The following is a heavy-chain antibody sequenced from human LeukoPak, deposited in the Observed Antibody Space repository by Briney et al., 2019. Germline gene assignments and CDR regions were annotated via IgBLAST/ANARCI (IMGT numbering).Heavy chain of an antibody. V-gene: IGHV1-18*01. CDR2: IIPYNGYT. D-gene: IGHD6-19*01. J-gene: IGHJ4*02. CDR3: ARDDPGWYGNFDY. Sequence: AASVKVSCKASGYTFTSFAMNWVRQAPGQGLEWIGWIIPYNGYTNYAQNLQGRVTMTTDTSTSTAYMELRSLRSDDTAVYYCARDDPGWYGNFDYWGQGTLVTVSS. CDR1: GYTFTSFA.